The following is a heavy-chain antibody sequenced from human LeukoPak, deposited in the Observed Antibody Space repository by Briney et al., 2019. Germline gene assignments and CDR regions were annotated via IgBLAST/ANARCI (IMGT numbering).Heavy chain of an antibody. V-gene: IGHV3-30*02. CDR2: IRYDGTNE. CDR3: AKDFQYADYGPDAFDI. Sequence: GGSLRLSCAASGFTFNSYGMLCVRQAPGKGLEWVAFIRYDGTNEYYADSVKGRFTTSRDNSKNTLYLQMNSLRAEDTAVYYCAKDFQYADYGPDAFDIWGQGTMVTVSS. J-gene: IGHJ3*02. CDR1: GFTFNSYG. D-gene: IGHD4-17*01.